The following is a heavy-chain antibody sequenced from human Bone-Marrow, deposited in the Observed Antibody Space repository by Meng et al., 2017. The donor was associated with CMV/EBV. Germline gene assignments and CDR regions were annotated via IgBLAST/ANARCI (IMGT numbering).Heavy chain of an antibody. Sequence: ASVKVSCKASGYTFTGYGISWVRQAPGQGLEWMGWISAYNGNTNYAQKLQGRVTMTTDTSTSTAYMELRSLRSDDTAVYYCAREGSSIPNYYYYYGMDVWGQGTTVTVSS. CDR3: AREGSSIPNYYYYYGMDV. CDR1: GYTFTGYG. J-gene: IGHJ6*02. V-gene: IGHV1-18*01. CDR2: ISAYNGNT. D-gene: IGHD6-13*01.